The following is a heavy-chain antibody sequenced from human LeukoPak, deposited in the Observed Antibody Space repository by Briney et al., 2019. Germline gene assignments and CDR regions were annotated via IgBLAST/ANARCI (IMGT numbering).Heavy chain of an antibody. V-gene: IGHV3-66*01. Sequence: GGSRRLSCAASGFTVSSNYMNWVRQAPGKGLEWVSIIYGGGSAYYADSVKGRFTISRDNSKNTLYLEMNSLRAEDTAVYYCARSLSLYDRFDYWGQGTLVTVSS. J-gene: IGHJ4*02. CDR2: IYGGGSA. D-gene: IGHD5/OR15-5a*01. CDR1: GFTVSSNY. CDR3: ARSLSLYDRFDY.